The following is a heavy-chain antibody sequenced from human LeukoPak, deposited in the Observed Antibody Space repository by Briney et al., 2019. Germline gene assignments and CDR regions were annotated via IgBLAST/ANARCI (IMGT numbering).Heavy chain of an antibody. CDR1: GFTFSSYS. V-gene: IGHV3-48*01. D-gene: IGHD2-21*01. Sequence: GGSLRLSCAASGFTFSSYSMNWVRQAPGKGLEWLSCITSGSGTVYYADSVKGRFTVSRDNAKRSVYLQMNRLRAEDTGVYYCARVIEFAMTPDFWGQGTLVTVSS. J-gene: IGHJ4*02. CDR2: ITSGSGTV. CDR3: ARVIEFAMTPDF.